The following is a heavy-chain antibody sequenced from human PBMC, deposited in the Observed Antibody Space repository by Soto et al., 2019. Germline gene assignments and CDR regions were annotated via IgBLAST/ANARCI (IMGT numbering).Heavy chain of an antibody. CDR1: GFNFNSYA. CDR2: ISGYGDTT. D-gene: IGHD2-8*02. J-gene: IGHJ3*01. Sequence: GGSLRLSCTASGFNFNSYAMIWVRQAPGKGLEWVSGISGYGDTTYYSASVKGRFTISRDNSQKTLFLQMNSLRAEDTVMYYCAKVPLVLSNAFDLWGQGTKVTVSS. V-gene: IGHV3-23*01. CDR3: AKVPLVLSNAFDL.